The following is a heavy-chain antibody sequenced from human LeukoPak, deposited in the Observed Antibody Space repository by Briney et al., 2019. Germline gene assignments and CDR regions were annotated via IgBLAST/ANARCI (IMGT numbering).Heavy chain of an antibody. D-gene: IGHD1-26*01. CDR3: AKAVKIVGPTYFDY. V-gene: IGHV3-23*01. CDR2: ISGSAIGT. Sequence: GGSLRLSCSASGFTFSDYAMSWVRQAPGKGLEWVSLISGSAIGTYYADSVKGRFTIPRDNSKNTLYLQMNSLRAEDTAVYSCAKAVKIVGPTYFDYWGQGTLVTVSS. CDR1: GFTFSDYA. J-gene: IGHJ4*02.